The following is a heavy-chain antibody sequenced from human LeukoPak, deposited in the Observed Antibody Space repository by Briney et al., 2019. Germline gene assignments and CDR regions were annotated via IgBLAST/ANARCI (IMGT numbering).Heavy chain of an antibody. CDR2: IYCSGST. CDR3: ARSEGRDGYNFDY. D-gene: IGHD5-24*01. V-gene: IGHV4-59*01. Sequence: SETLSLTCTVSGGSISSYYWSWIRQPPGKGLEWIGYIYCSGSTNYNPSLKSRVTISVDTSKNQFSLKLSSVTAADTAVYYCARSEGRDGYNFDYWGQGTLATVSS. CDR1: GGSISSYY. J-gene: IGHJ4*02.